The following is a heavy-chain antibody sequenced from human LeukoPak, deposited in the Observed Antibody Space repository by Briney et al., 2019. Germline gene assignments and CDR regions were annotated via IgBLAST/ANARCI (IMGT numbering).Heavy chain of an antibody. D-gene: IGHD3-22*01. Sequence: GGSLRLSRAASGFTFSSYSMNWVRQAPGKGLEWVSSISSSSSYIYYADSVKGRFTISRDNAKNSLYLQMNSLRAEDTAVYYCARTYYYDSSGYYLYSNDAFDIWGQGTLVTVSS. CDR3: ARTYYYDSSGYYLYSNDAFDI. V-gene: IGHV3-21*01. J-gene: IGHJ3*02. CDR1: GFTFSSYS. CDR2: ISSSSSYI.